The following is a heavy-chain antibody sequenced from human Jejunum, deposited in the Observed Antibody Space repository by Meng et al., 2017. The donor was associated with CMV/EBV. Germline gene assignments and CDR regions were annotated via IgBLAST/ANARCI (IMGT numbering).Heavy chain of an antibody. CDR2: INPNTGDT. V-gene: IGHV1-2*02. J-gene: IGHJ4*02. CDR1: DYTFTDYY. D-gene: IGHD1-26*01. CDR3: AKDGGSFLDYYFDY. Sequence: SDYTFTDYYLHWVRPAPGQGVEWMGWINPNTGDTNYAQKFHGRVTMTRDTSTNTAYMDLTGLRSDDTALYYCAKDGGSFLDYYFDYWGQGTLVTVSS.